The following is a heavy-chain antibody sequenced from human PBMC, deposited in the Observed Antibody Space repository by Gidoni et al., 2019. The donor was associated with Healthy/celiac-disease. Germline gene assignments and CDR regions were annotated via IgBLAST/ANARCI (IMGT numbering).Heavy chain of an antibody. Sequence: QVQLQESGPGLVTPSETLSLTCAVSGYSISSGYYWGWLRQPPGKGLEWIGSIYHSGSTYYNPSLKSRVTISVDTSKNQFSLKLSSVTAADTAVYYCARGEWRYCSGGSCAALDYWGQGTLVTVSS. D-gene: IGHD2-15*01. CDR1: GYSISSGYY. CDR2: IYHSGST. V-gene: IGHV4-38-2*01. J-gene: IGHJ4*02. CDR3: ARGEWRYCSGGSCAALDY.